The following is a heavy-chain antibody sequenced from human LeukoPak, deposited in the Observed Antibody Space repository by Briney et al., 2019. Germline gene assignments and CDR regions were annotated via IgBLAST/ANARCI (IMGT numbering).Heavy chain of an antibody. J-gene: IGHJ4*02. D-gene: IGHD3-22*01. CDR3: ARGYYYDSSAGPSEY. V-gene: IGHV1-46*01. CDR2: ISPSSGIT. Sequence: ASVKVSCKASGYTSTTYYMHWVRQAPGRGLEWMGIISPSSGITGYAQKFQDRVTMARDTSTSTVYMELSSLRFEDTAVYYCARGYYYDSSAGPSEYWGQGTLVTVSS. CDR1: GYTSTTYY.